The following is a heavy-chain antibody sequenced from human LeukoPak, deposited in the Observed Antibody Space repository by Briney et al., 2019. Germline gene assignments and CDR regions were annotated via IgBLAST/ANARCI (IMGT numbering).Heavy chain of an antibody. D-gene: IGHD2-21*01. J-gene: IGHJ6*02. CDR1: GGSFSGYY. V-gene: IGHV4-34*01. Sequence: PSETLSLTCAVYGGSFSGYYWSWIRQPPGKGLEWIGEINHSGSTIYNPSLKSRVTISVDTSKNQFSLKLSSVTAADTAVYYCARGAPRRSYYYYGMDVWGQGTTVTVSS. CDR2: INHSGST. CDR3: ARGAPRRSYYYYGMDV.